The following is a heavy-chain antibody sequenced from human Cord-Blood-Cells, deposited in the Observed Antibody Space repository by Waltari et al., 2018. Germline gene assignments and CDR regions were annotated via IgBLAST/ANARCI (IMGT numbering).Heavy chain of an antibody. J-gene: IGHJ3*02. CDR1: GYTFTGHY. Sequence: QVQLVQSGAEVKKPGASVKVSCKASGYTFTGHYMHWVRQAPGQGLEWMGWINPNSGGTNYAQKFQGWVTMTRDTSISTAYMELSRLRSDDTAVYYCARTPMVRGVMGSAFDIWGQGTMVTVSS. CDR2: INPNSGGT. V-gene: IGHV1-2*04. CDR3: ARTPMVRGVMGSAFDI. D-gene: IGHD3-10*01.